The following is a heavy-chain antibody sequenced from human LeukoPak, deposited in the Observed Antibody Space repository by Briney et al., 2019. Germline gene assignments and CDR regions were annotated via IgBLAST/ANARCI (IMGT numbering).Heavy chain of an antibody. CDR2: IYTSGST. CDR3: ARDGVIQYNWNGRHYYYYMDV. Sequence: SETLSLTCTVSGGSISSYYWSWIRQPAGKGLEWIGRIYTSGSTNYNPSLKSRVTMSVDTSKNQFSLKLSSVTAADTAVYYCARDGVIQYNWNGRHYYYYMDVWGKGTTVTVSS. CDR1: GGSISSYY. D-gene: IGHD1-1*01. J-gene: IGHJ6*03. V-gene: IGHV4-4*07.